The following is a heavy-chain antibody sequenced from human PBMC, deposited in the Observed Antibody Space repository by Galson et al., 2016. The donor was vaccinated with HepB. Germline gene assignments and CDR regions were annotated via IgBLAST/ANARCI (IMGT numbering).Heavy chain of an antibody. Sequence: SVKVSCKASGFTLTSSAVQWVRQARGQRLEWMGWIVVGRGNTNYAQKFQERVTITRDLSTTTVYMELSSLRSDDTAMYYCAADAYGDFYFGYWGQGTLVTVSS. J-gene: IGHJ4*02. D-gene: IGHD4-17*01. CDR2: IVVGRGNT. CDR1: GFTLTSSA. CDR3: AADAYGDFYFGY. V-gene: IGHV1-58*01.